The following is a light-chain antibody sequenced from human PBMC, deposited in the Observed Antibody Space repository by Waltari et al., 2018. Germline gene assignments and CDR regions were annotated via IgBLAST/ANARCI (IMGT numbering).Light chain of an antibody. CDR1: SGRIASHY. CDR2: EDN. V-gene: IGLV6-57*04. CDR3: QSYDSSARV. J-gene: IGLJ2*01. Sequence: NFMLTQPHSVSESPGKTVTISCTRSSGRIASHYVQLFQQRPGSAPTTVIYEDNQRPSGVPDRFSGSIDSSSNSASLTISGLKTEDEADYYCQSYDSSARVFGGGTKLTVL.